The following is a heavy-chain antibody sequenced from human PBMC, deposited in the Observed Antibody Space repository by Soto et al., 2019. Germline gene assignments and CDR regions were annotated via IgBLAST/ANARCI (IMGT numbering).Heavy chain of an antibody. V-gene: IGHV3-15*07. Sequence: EVQLVESGGGLVKPGGSLRLSCAASGFTFSNVWMNWVRQAPGKGLEWVGRIKSKTDGGTTDYAAPVKGRFTISRDDSKNTLYLQMNSLKTEDTAVYYCTPLALKYSSGCYEFSGWGQGTLVTVCS. CDR1: GFTFSNVW. CDR3: TPLALKYSSGCYEFSG. D-gene: IGHD6-19*01. CDR2: IKSKTDGGTT. J-gene: IGHJ4*02.